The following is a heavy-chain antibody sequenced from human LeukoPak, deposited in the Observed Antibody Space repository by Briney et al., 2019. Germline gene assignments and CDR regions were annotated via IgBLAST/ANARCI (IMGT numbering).Heavy chain of an antibody. V-gene: IGHV1-69*06. D-gene: IGHD5-18*01. J-gene: IGHJ4*02. CDR1: GGTFSSYA. Sequence: SVKVSCEASGGTFSSYAISWVRQAPGQGLEWMGGIIPIFGTANYAQKFQGRVTITADKSTSTAYMELSSLRSEDTAVYYCARELGYSYGSFDYWGQGTLVTVSS. CDR3: ARELGYSYGSFDY. CDR2: IIPIFGTA.